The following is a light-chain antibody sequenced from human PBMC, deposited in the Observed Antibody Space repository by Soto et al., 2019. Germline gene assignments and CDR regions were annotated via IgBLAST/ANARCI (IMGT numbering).Light chain of an antibody. J-gene: IGKJ1*01. CDR3: LQHHNWPPWT. CDR2: GAS. V-gene: IGKV3-15*01. Sequence: EIVMTQSPATLSVSLGERATLSCRASQSIDTNLAWYRQSPGQTPSLLIYGASIRAARTPARFSGSGSGTDFTLTISSLQPEDCAVYVCLQHHNWPPWTFGQGNKVEMK. CDR1: QSIDTN.